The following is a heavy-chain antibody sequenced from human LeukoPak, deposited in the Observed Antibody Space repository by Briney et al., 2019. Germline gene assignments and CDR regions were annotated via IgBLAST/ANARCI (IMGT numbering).Heavy chain of an antibody. CDR2: VDHTGST. J-gene: IGHJ6*03. Sequence: SETLSLTCSVSDDSITMYYWTWIRQPPGKGLEWIGYVDHTGSTNYNPSLNSRVTISLDTSKNQFSLKLSSVTAADTAVYYCARTTEGYCRGRSCYSYYYYMDVWGKGTTVTISS. D-gene: IGHD2-15*01. V-gene: IGHV4-59*01. CDR3: ARTTEGYCRGRSCYSYYYYMDV. CDR1: DDSITMYY.